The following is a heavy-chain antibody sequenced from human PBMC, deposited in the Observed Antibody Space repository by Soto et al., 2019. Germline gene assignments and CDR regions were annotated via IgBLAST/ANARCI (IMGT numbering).Heavy chain of an antibody. CDR2: ISYSGST. Sequence: MSLTCTVSGGSMSSYYWTWLRQSPGRGLEWIGYISYSGSTYYNPSLKSRVTISADTSKNQFSLRMNSMIAADTAVYYCARADPDASVGYWGQGTLVTVSS. CDR1: GGSMSSYY. D-gene: IGHD2-15*01. V-gene: IGHV4-59*01. CDR3: ARADPDASVGY. J-gene: IGHJ4*02.